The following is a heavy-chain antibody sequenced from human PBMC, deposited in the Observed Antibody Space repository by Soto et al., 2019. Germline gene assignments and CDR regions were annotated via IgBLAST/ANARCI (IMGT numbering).Heavy chain of an antibody. D-gene: IGHD1-26*01. J-gene: IGHJ4*02. CDR2: MEPSTGRT. CDR1: GYIFTGYY. Sequence: ASVKVSCKASGYIFTGYYIQWVRQTAGQGLEWMGWMEPSTGRTGYAQKFQGRVTMTRDTSINTAYMELTTLTSDDTAFYYCARGVSAGVDYWGQGTLVTVSS. V-gene: IGHV1-8*01. CDR3: ARGVSAGVDY.